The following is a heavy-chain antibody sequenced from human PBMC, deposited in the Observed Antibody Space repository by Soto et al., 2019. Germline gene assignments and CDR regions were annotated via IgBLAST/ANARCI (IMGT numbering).Heavy chain of an antibody. J-gene: IGHJ5*02. CDR3: AHRVNMARGPYNYFGP. CDR2: IYWNDEK. D-gene: IGHD3-10*01. Sequence: SGPTLVNPTQTLTLTCSFSGFSLTTGVGVGWIRQPPGKALEWLAIIYWNDEKLYNPSPKTRLTITKDTSKNQVVLTVTDMDPVDTATYYCAHRVNMARGPYNYFGPWGQGTLVTVSS. V-gene: IGHV2-5*01. CDR1: GFSLTTGVG.